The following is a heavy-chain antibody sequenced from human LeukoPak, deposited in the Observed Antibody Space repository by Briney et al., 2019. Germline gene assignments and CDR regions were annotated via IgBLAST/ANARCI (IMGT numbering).Heavy chain of an antibody. CDR3: ARDRDYYDSSGHDAFDI. D-gene: IGHD3-22*01. CDR2: IYSGGST. CDR1: GFTVSSNY. Sequence: PGGSLRLSCAASGFTVSSNYMSWVRQAPGKGLEWVSVIYSGGSTYYADSVKGRFTISRDNSKNTLYLQMNSLRAEDTAVYYCARDRDYYDSSGHDAFDIWGQGTMVTVSS. V-gene: IGHV3-53*01. J-gene: IGHJ3*02.